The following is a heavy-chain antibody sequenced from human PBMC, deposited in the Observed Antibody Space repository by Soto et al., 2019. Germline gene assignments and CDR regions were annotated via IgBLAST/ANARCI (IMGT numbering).Heavy chain of an antibody. D-gene: IGHD3-22*01. CDR1: GFTFTGFE. CDR3: ARGVYYYSSSGCQGY. Sequence: PGEFLRLACAASGFTFTGFEMNWVRQAPGKGVEWVSHITGSGDVKHYADSVKGRFTISRDNAKNSLFLQMNSLRAEDTAVYYCARGVYYYSSSGCQGYWGQGTLVTVSS. CDR2: ITGSGDVK. J-gene: IGHJ4*02. V-gene: IGHV3-48*03.